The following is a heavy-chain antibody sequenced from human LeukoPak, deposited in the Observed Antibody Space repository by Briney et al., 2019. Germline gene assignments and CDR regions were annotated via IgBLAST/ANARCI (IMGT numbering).Heavy chain of an antibody. Sequence: SETLSLTCAVYGGSFSGYYWSWIRQPPGKGLEWIGEINDSGSTNYSPSVRSRVTISIDTSKNQFSLKLSSVTAADTAVYYCARERVGGNRRDDSSIWAQGTMVTVSS. D-gene: IGHD1/OR15-1a*01. CDR3: ARERVGGNRRDDSSI. V-gene: IGHV4-34*01. J-gene: IGHJ3*02. CDR2: INDSGST. CDR1: GGSFSGYY.